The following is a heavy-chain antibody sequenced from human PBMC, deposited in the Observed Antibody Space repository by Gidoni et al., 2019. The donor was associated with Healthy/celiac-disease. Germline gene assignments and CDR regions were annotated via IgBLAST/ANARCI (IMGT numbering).Heavy chain of an antibody. V-gene: IGHV3-33*01. CDR1: GFTFRRSG. D-gene: IGHD2-2*01. J-gene: IGHJ3*02. Sequence: QVQLVESVGGVVQPGRSLRLSCAASGFTFRRSGMHWVRQATGKGLEWVAVIWYDGSNKYYADSVKGRFTISRDNSKNTLYLQMNSLRAEDTAVYYCARGRGYCSSTSCYLLDAFDIWGQGTMVTVSS. CDR3: ARGRGYCSSTSCYLLDAFDI. CDR2: IWYDGSNK.